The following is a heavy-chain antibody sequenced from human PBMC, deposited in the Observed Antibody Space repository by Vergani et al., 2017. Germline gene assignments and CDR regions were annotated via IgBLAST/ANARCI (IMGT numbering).Heavy chain of an antibody. V-gene: IGHV3-21*01. CDR1: GFTFSSYS. D-gene: IGHD6-13*01. J-gene: IGHJ4*02. CDR2: ISSSSSYI. CDR3: AREGRGAAAGLFDY. Sequence: EVQLVESGGGLVKPGGSLRLSCAASGFTFSSYSMNWVRQAPGKGLEWVSSISSSSSYIYYADSVKGRFTISRDNAKNSLYLQMSSLRAEDTAVYYCAREGRGAAAGLFDYWGQGTLVTVSS.